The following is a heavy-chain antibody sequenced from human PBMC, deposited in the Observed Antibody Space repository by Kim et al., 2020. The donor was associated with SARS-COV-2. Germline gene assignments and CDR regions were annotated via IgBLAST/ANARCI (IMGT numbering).Heavy chain of an antibody. V-gene: IGHV4-34*01. CDR2: INHSGST. CDR3: ARAYDFWSGYGP. CDR1: GGSFSGYY. Sequence: SETLSLTCAVYGGSFSGYYWSWIRQPPGKGLEWIGEINHSGSTNYNPSLKSRVTISVDTSKNQFSLKLSSVTAADTAVYYCARAYDFWSGYGPWGQGTLVTVSS. J-gene: IGHJ5*02. D-gene: IGHD3-3*01.